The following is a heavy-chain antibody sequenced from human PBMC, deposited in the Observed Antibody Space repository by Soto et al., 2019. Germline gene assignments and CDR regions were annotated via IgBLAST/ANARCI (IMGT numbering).Heavy chain of an antibody. CDR1: GGSISSGDYY. D-gene: IGHD2-15*01. J-gene: IGHJ5*02. Sequence: PSETLSLTCTVSGGSISSGDYYWSWIRQPPGKGLEWIGYIYYSGSTYYSPSLKSRVTISVDTSKNQFSLKLSSVTAADTAVYYCARQYCSGGSCYSGVNWFDPWGQGTLVTVSS. CDR3: ARQYCSGGSCYSGVNWFDP. CDR2: IYYSGST. V-gene: IGHV4-30-4*01.